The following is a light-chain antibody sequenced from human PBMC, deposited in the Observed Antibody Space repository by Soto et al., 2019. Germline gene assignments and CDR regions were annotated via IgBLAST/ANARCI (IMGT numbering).Light chain of an antibody. CDR2: STS. V-gene: IGKV3-20*01. CDR3: LQYGNSPFT. CDR1: QSVNSNY. Sequence: EIVLTQSPGTLSLSPGERATLSCRASQSVNSNYLDWYRQKPGQAPRLLIYSTSRRATGIPDRFSGSGSGPDFTLTISRLEPEDFAVYYCLQYGNSPFTFGPGTRVDI. J-gene: IGKJ3*01.